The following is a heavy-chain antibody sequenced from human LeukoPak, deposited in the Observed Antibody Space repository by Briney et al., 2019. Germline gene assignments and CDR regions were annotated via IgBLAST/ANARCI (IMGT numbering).Heavy chain of an antibody. D-gene: IGHD2-15*01. J-gene: IGHJ4*02. CDR3: ARFLGYCSAGSRYFAY. Sequence: GASVKVSCKASGYTFTGYYVHWVRQAPGQWLEWMGWINPNSGGTKYARKFQGRVTMTRDTSITTAYMELSSLRSDDTAVYYCARFLGYCSAGSRYFAYWGQGTLVTVSS. CDR2: INPNSGGT. V-gene: IGHV1-2*02. CDR1: GYTFTGYY.